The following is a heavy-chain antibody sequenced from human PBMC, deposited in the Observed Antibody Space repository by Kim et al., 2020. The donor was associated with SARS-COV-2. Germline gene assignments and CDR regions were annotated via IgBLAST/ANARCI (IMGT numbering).Heavy chain of an antibody. Sequence: GGSLRLSCAASGFTFSNAWMSWVRQAPGKGLEWVGRIKSKTDGGTTDYAAPVKGRFTISRDDSKNTLYLQMNSLKTEDTAVYYCTTRYSGYNYYYYYGMDVWGQGTTVTVSS. D-gene: IGHD5-12*01. V-gene: IGHV3-15*01. CDR1: GFTFSNAW. J-gene: IGHJ6*02. CDR2: IKSKTDGGTT. CDR3: TTRYSGYNYYYYYGMDV.